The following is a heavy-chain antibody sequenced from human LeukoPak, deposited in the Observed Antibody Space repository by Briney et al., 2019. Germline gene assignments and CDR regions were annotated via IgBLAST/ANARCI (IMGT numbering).Heavy chain of an antibody. D-gene: IGHD1-26*01. CDR2: ISSSSSYI. CDR3: ARALRLGRDY. CDR1: GFTFSIDS. J-gene: IGHJ4*02. Sequence: PGGSLRLSRAASGFTFSIDSMNWVRHPPGKGLEWVSSISSSSSYIYYADSVKGRFTISRDNAKNSLYLQMNSLRAEDTAVYYCARALRLGRDYWGQGTLVTVSS. V-gene: IGHV3-21*01.